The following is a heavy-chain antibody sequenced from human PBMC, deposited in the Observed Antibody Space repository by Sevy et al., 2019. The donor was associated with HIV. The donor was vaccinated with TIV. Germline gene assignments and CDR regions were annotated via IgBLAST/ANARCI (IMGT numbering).Heavy chain of an antibody. CDR2: IWYDGSKI. Sequence: GGSLRLSCAASGFSFSYYGMHWVRQVPGKGLEWVAHIWYDGSKIYYADSVKGRFTFSRDNSKNTLYLQMNSLRAEDTSVYYCARDHPDKDGMDVWGQGTTVTVSS. V-gene: IGHV3-33*01. CDR1: GFSFSYYG. J-gene: IGHJ6*02. CDR3: ARDHPDKDGMDV. D-gene: IGHD2-15*01.